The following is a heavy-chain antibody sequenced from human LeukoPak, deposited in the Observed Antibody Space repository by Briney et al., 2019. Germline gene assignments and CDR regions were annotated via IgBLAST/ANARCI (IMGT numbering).Heavy chain of an antibody. V-gene: IGHV3-74*01. Sequence: GSLRLSCAASGFTFSNNWMHWVRQAPGKGLVWVSRINSDGSSTSYADSVKGRFTISRDNAKNTLYLQMNSLRAEDTAVYYCARGDGYSYGYIDYWGQGTLVTVSS. CDR1: GFTFSNNW. D-gene: IGHD5-18*01. CDR2: INSDGSST. CDR3: ARGDGYSYGYIDY. J-gene: IGHJ4*02.